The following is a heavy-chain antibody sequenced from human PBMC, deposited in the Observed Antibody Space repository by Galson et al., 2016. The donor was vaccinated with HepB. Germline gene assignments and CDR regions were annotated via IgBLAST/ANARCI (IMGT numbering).Heavy chain of an antibody. V-gene: IGHV3-74*01. CDR1: GFTFSNYW. D-gene: IGHD2-15*01. CDR2: INSDGSST. CDR3: ARDRYCSGGSCYPWEAYYYYGMDV. Sequence: SLRLSCAASGFTFSNYWMHWVRQAPGKGLVWVSRINSDGSSTSYADSVKGRFTISRDSAKNTLYLQMNSLRAEGTAAYYCARDRYCSGGSCYPWEAYYYYGMDVWGQGTTVTVSS. J-gene: IGHJ6*02.